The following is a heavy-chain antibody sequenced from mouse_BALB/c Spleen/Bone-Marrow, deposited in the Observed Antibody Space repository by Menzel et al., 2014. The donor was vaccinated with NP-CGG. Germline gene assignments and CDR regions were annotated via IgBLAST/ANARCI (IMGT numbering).Heavy chain of an antibody. V-gene: IGHV1-69*02. J-gene: IGHJ4*01. Sequence: VQLQQSGAELVRPGASVKLSCKASGYTFTNYWINWVKQRPGQGLEWIGNIYPSDSYTNYNQKFKDKATLTVDKSSSTAYMQLSSPTSEDSVVYYCTRWLPYAMDYWGQGTSVTVSS. CDR3: TRWLPYAMDY. D-gene: IGHD2-2*01. CDR1: GYTFTNYW. CDR2: IYPSDSYT.